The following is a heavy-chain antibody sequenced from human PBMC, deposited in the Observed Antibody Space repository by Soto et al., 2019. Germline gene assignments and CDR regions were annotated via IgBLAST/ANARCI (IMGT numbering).Heavy chain of an antibody. D-gene: IGHD2-2*01. CDR2: ISDSGGST. J-gene: IGHJ3*02. CDR3: AKAFRFCSSTSCYAFDI. Sequence: PGGSLRLSCAASGFTFSSYAMIWVRQAPGKGLEWVSIISDSGGSTHYAESVKGRFTISRDNSKNTLSLQMNSLRAEDTAVYYCAKAFRFCSSTSCYAFDIWGQGTMVTV. CDR1: GFTFSSYA. V-gene: IGHV3-23*01.